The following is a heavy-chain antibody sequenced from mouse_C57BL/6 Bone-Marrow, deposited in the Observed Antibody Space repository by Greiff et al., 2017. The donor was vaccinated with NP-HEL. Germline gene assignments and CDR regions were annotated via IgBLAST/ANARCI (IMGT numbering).Heavy chain of an antibody. V-gene: IGHV1-15*01. CDR1: GYTFTDYE. J-gene: IGHJ4*01. D-gene: IGHD1-2*01. CDR3: TRSEDYGYYYAMDY. Sequence: QVQLQQSGAELVRPGASVTLSCKASGYTFTDYEMHWVKQTPVHGLEWIGAIDPETGGTAYNQKFKGKAILTADKSSSTAYMELRSLTSEDSAVYYCTRSEDYGYYYAMDYWGQGTSVTVSS. CDR2: IDPETGGT.